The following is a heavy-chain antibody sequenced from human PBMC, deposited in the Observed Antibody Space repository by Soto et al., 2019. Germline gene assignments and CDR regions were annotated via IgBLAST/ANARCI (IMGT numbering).Heavy chain of an antibody. D-gene: IGHD2-15*01. J-gene: IGHJ6*02. Sequence: ASVKVSCKASGYTFASYYMHWVRQAPGQGLEWMGIINPSGGSTSYAQKFQGRVTMTRDTSTSTVYMELSSLRSEDTAVYYCARLQPRFYGMDVWGQGTTVTVSS. CDR1: GYTFASYY. V-gene: IGHV1-46*01. CDR2: INPSGGST. CDR3: ARLQPRFYGMDV.